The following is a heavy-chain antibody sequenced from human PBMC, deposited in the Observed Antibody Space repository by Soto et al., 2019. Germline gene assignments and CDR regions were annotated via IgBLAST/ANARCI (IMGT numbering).Heavy chain of an antibody. CDR3: ARDWSVNGFSGWSQVAFDI. V-gene: IGHV3-23*01. CDR2: ISVSGGNT. J-gene: IGHJ3*02. D-gene: IGHD6-19*01. Sequence: GGSLRLSCAASGFTFSSYVMSWVRQAPGKGLEWVSIISVSGGNTYYADSVTGRFTISRDNSKNTLSLQMNSLRAEDTAVYYCARDWSVNGFSGWSQVAFDIWGQGTMVTVSS. CDR1: GFTFSSYV.